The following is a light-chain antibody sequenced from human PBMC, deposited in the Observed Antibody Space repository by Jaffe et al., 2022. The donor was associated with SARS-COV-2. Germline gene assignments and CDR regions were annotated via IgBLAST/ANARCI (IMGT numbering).Light chain of an antibody. CDR3: QQRSNWLS. CDR2: DAS. Sequence: EIVLTQSPATLSLSPGERATLSCRASQSVANYLAWYQQKPGQAPRLLIYDASNRATGIPARFSGSGSGTDFTLTISSLEPEDFALYYCQQRSNWLSFGGGTKVEIK. CDR1: QSVANY. J-gene: IGKJ4*01. V-gene: IGKV3-11*01.